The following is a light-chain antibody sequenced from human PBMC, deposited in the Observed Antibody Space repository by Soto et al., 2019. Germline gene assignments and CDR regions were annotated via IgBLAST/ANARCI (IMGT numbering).Light chain of an antibody. Sequence: DIQMTQSPSTLSASVGDRFTITCLASQSISSWLAWYQQKPGKAPKLLIYDASSLESGVPSRFSGSGSGTEFTLTISSLQPDDFATYYCQHYNSYSEAVGQGTKVEIK. V-gene: IGKV1-5*01. J-gene: IGKJ1*01. CDR1: QSISSW. CDR3: QHYNSYSEA. CDR2: DAS.